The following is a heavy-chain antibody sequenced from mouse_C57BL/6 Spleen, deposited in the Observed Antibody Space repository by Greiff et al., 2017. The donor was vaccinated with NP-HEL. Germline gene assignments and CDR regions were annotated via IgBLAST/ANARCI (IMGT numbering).Heavy chain of an antibody. CDR2: IRNKANGYTT. CDR3: ARSPSNYYAMDY. Sequence: EVKLQESGGGLVQPGGSLSLSCAASGFTFTDYYMSWVRQPPGKALEWLGFIRNKANGYTTEYSASVKGRFTISRDNSQSILYLQMNALRAEDSATYYCARSPSNYYAMDYWGQGTSVTVSS. CDR1: GFTFTDYY. J-gene: IGHJ4*01. V-gene: IGHV7-3*01.